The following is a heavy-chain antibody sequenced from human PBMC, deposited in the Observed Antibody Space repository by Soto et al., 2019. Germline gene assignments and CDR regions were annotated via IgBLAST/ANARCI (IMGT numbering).Heavy chain of an antibody. J-gene: IGHJ4*02. CDR2: IIPIFGTT. V-gene: IGHV1-69*12. CDR3: ARVSSSWYKVYFDS. CDR1: GGTFSNYA. D-gene: IGHD6-13*01. Sequence: QVQLVQSGAEVKKPGSSVKVSCKASGGTFSNYAISWVRQAPGQGPEWMGGIIPIFGTTNYAQRFQGRVTITADEATSTADMELSSLRSEDTAVYYCARVSSSWYKVYFDSWGQGTLVTVSS.